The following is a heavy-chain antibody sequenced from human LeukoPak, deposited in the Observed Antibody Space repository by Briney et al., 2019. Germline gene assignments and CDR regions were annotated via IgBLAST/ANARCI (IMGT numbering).Heavy chain of an antibody. Sequence: PSETLSLTCTVSGGSISSGFYDWYWIRQPAGKGLEWIGYIYYSGSTNYNPSLKSRVTISVDTSKNQFSLKLSSVTAADTAVYYCAREIDDILTGSFAFDIWGQGTMVTVSS. CDR2: IYYSGST. D-gene: IGHD3-9*01. CDR1: GGSISSGFYD. J-gene: IGHJ3*02. V-gene: IGHV4-61*10. CDR3: AREIDDILTGSFAFDI.